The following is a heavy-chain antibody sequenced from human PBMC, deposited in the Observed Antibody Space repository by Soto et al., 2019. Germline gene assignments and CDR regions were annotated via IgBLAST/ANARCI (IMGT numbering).Heavy chain of an antibody. CDR2: ISGFNDDT. J-gene: IGHJ5*02. Sequence: QAQLVQSGVEMKNVGASVKVSCKASGYTFTSYGICWVRQAPGQGLEWLGWISGFNDDTNHAQKFQGRVTVTKHTSTSTAYMELRSLKSDDTAVYYCARSGSYYPARNWFGPWGQGTLVTVSS. CDR3: ARSGSYYPARNWFGP. CDR1: GYTFTSYG. D-gene: IGHD3-10*01. V-gene: IGHV1-18*01.